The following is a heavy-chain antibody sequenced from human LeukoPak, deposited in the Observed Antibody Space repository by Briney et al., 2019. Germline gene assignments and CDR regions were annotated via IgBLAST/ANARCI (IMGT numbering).Heavy chain of an antibody. D-gene: IGHD6-13*01. CDR3: LAAAGTSDAFDI. Sequence: PGGSLRLSCAASGFTFSNYGMHWVRQAPGKGLEWVAAIWYDGSNTYYADSVKGRFTISRDNSKNTLYLQMNSLRAEDTAVYYCLAAAGTSDAFDIWGQGTMVTVSS. V-gene: IGHV3-30*02. CDR1: GFTFSNYG. CDR2: IWYDGSNT. J-gene: IGHJ3*02.